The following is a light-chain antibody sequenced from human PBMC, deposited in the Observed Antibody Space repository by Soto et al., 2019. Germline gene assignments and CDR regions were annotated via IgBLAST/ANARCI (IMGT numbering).Light chain of an antibody. V-gene: IGKV3-20*01. CDR2: GAS. CDR1: QSVSSNY. Sequence: EIGLTQSPGTLSLSPGERATLSCRASQSVSSNYLAWYQQKPGQAPRLLIYGASSRAPGIPDRFSGSGSGTDFTLTISRLEPEDFAVYFCQQYGSSPLTFGGGNKVEIK. J-gene: IGKJ4*01. CDR3: QQYGSSPLT.